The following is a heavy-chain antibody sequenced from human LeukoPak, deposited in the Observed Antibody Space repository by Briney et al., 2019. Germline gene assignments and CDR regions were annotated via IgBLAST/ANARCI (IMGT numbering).Heavy chain of an antibody. J-gene: IGHJ4*02. Sequence: GGSLRLSCAASGFTFSSYGMSWVRQVPGKGLEWVSGISGSGADTYYVDSVKGRFTISRDNSKNTLYLQMNSLRAEDTAVYYCARDGWELLLFDYWGQGTLVTVSS. D-gene: IGHD1-26*01. CDR2: ISGSGADT. V-gene: IGHV3-23*01. CDR3: ARDGWELLLFDY. CDR1: GFTFSSYG.